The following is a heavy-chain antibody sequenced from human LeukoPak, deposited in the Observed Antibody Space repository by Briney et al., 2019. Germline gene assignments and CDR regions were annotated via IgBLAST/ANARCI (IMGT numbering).Heavy chain of an antibody. Sequence: SETLSLTCAVYGGSFSGYYWGWIRQPPGKGLEWIVSIHYSGSTYYNPSLKSRVTISVDTSKNQFSLRLSSVTAADTAVYYCARGPHLRFSFENWFDPWGQGTLVTVSS. V-gene: IGHV4-34*01. CDR1: GGSFSGYY. CDR2: IHYSGST. CDR3: ARGPHLRFSFENWFDP. D-gene: IGHD3-3*01. J-gene: IGHJ5*02.